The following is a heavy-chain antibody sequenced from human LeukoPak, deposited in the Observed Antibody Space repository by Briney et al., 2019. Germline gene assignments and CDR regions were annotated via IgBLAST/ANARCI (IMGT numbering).Heavy chain of an antibody. D-gene: IGHD6-19*01. CDR3: AKDNYGIAVAGTSNAFDI. Sequence: GGSLRLSCAASGFTFSSYGMHWVRQAPGKGLEWVAFIRYDGSNKYYADSVKGRFTISRDNSKNTLYLQMNSLRAEDTAVYYCAKDNYGIAVAGTSNAFDIWGQGTMVTVSS. V-gene: IGHV3-30*02. CDR1: GFTFSSYG. J-gene: IGHJ3*02. CDR2: IRYDGSNK.